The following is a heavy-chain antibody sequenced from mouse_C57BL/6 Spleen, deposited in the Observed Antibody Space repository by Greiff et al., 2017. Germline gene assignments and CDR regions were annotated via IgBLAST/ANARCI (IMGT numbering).Heavy chain of an antibody. CDR2: INPSNGGT. Sequence: QVQLQQSGTELVKPGASVKLSCKASGFTFTSYWMHWVKQRPGQGLEWIGNINPSNGGTNYNEKFKSKATLTVDKSSSTAYMQLSSLTSEDSAVYYCASWVFTTVVHYYSMDYWGQGTSLTVSS. CDR3: ASWVFTTVVHYYSMDY. CDR1: GFTFTSYW. V-gene: IGHV1-53*01. D-gene: IGHD1-1*01. J-gene: IGHJ4*01.